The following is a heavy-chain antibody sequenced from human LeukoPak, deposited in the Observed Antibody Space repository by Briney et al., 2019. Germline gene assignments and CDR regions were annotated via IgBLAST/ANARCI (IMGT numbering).Heavy chain of an antibody. CDR1: GFTFSSYV. D-gene: IGHD6-19*01. J-gene: IGHJ3*02. CDR2: IRYDGSYK. V-gene: IGHV3-30*02. CDR3: ARALASGWDDAFDI. Sequence: GGSLRLSCAASGFTFSSYVMHWVRQAPGKGLEWVAFIRYDGSYKYYADSVKGRFTISRDNSKNTLYLQMNSLTAEDTAVYYCARALASGWDDAFDIWGQGTMVTVSS.